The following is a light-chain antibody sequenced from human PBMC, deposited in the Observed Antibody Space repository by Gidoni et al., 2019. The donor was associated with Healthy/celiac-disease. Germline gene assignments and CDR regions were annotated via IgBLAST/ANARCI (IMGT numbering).Light chain of an antibody. CDR1: QDSSNY. V-gene: IGKV1-33*01. Sequence: EIQMTQSPSSLSASVGDRVTITCQASQDSSNYLNWYQQKPGKAPKLLIYDASNLETGVPSRFSGSGSGTDFTFTISSLQPEDIATYYCQQYDNLPRTFGPGTKVEIK. CDR2: DAS. CDR3: QQYDNLPRT. J-gene: IGKJ3*01.